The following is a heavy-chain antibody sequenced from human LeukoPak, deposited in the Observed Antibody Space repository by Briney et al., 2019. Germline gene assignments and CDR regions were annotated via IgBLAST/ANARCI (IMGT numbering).Heavy chain of an antibody. CDR3: ARHYGP. D-gene: IGHD3-10*01. CDR1: GGSIRSSHYY. CDR2: IYDSGST. Sequence: SQTLSLTWTVSGGSIRSSHYYWSWLRQPPGKGLERIGSIYDSGSTYYNPSLKSRVTISVDTSKNQFSPKLNSGTAADTAVYYCARHYGPWGQGTLVTVSS. V-gene: IGHV4-39*01. J-gene: IGHJ5*02.